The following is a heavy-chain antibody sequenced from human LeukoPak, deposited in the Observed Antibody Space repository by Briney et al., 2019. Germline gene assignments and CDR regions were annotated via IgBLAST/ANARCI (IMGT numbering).Heavy chain of an antibody. V-gene: IGHV3-48*04. CDR3: AREDYGGNSGFDY. J-gene: IGHJ4*02. Sequence: GGSLRLSCAASGFTFSSYSMNWVRQAPGKGLEWVSYISSSGSAIYYAGSVKGRFTISRDNAKNSLYLQMNSLRAEDTAVYYCAREDYGGNSGFDYWGQGTLVTVSS. D-gene: IGHD4-23*01. CDR1: GFTFSSYS. CDR2: ISSSGSAI.